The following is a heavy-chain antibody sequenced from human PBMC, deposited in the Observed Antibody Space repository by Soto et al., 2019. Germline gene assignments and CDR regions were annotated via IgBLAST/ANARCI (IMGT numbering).Heavy chain of an antibody. Sequence: SETLSLTCTVSGGSISSYYWGWIRQPAGKXLEWIGRIYTSGSTNYNPSLKSRVTMSVDTSKNQFSLKLSSVTAADTAVYYCARDQSNYDFWSGYAPYYYYRMDVWGQGTTVTVSS. J-gene: IGHJ6*02. CDR2: IYTSGST. D-gene: IGHD3-3*01. V-gene: IGHV4-4*07. CDR1: GGSISSYY. CDR3: ARDQSNYDFWSGYAPYYYYRMDV.